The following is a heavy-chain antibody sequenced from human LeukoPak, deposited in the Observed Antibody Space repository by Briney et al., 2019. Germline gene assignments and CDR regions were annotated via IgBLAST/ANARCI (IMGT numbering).Heavy chain of an antibody. CDR3: ARDRSAQFLDY. Sequence: GGSLRVSCAASGFTFSNHGMHWVRQAPGKGLEWVAVIWYDGSNRYYADSVKGRFTIFRDNSKNTLYLEMNSLRADDTAVYYCARDRSAQFLDYWGQGILVTVSS. D-gene: IGHD1-26*01. V-gene: IGHV3-33*01. CDR1: GFTFSNHG. J-gene: IGHJ4*02. CDR2: IWYDGSNR.